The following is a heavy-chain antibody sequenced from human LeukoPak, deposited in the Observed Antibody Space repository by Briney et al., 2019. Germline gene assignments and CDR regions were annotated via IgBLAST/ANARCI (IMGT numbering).Heavy chain of an antibody. CDR1: GGSFSGYY. J-gene: IGHJ4*02. Sequence: SETLSLTCAVYGGSFSGYYWSWIRQPPGKGLEWIGEINHSGSTNHNPSPKRRVTISVDTSTNQFPLKLSSVTAADTAVYSCARGRGGYSYGSRSLSDYWGQGTLVTVSS. CDR2: INHSGST. V-gene: IGHV4-34*01. D-gene: IGHD5-18*01. CDR3: ARGRGGYSYGSRSLSDY.